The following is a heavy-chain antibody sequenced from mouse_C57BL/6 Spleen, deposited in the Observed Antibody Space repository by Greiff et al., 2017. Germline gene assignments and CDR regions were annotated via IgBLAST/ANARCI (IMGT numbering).Heavy chain of an antibody. Sequence: VKLQQSGAELMKPGASVKLSCKATGYTFTGYWIEWVKQRPGHGLEWIGEILPGSGSTNYNEKFKGKATFTADTYSNTAYMQLSSLTSEDSAIYSCAREDITTVVADRDYWGQGTSVTVSS. CDR3: AREDITTVVADRDY. J-gene: IGHJ4*01. D-gene: IGHD1-1*01. V-gene: IGHV1-9*01. CDR2: ILPGSGST. CDR1: GYTFTGYW.